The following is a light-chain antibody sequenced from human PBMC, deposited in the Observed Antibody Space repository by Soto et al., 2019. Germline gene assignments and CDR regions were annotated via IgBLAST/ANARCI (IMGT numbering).Light chain of an antibody. J-gene: IGKJ1*01. V-gene: IGKV2-28*01. Sequence: IVMTQSPLSLPVTPEEPAPISCRSSQSLLHGDGYYYLDWYLQKPGQSPQLLIYLGSNRASGVPDRFSGSGSGTDFTLKISRVEAEDVGVYYCMQALHPPTFGQGTKVEIK. CDR2: LGS. CDR3: MQALHPPT. CDR1: QSLLHGDGYYY.